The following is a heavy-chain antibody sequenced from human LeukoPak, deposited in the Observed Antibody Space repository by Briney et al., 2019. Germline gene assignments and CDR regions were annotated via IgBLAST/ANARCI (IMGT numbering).Heavy chain of an antibody. CDR2: IKSKTDGGTT. D-gene: IGHD3-10*01. CDR1: GFTFSNAW. V-gene: IGHV3-15*01. Sequence: GGSLRLSCAASGFTFSNAWMSWVRQAPGKGLEWVGHIKSKTDGGTTDYAAPVKGRFTISRDDSKNTLYLQMNSLKTEDTAVYYCTTEGDGSGSYAPRLRYYYCGMDVWGKGTTVTVSS. J-gene: IGHJ6*04. CDR3: TTEGDGSGSYAPRLRYYYCGMDV.